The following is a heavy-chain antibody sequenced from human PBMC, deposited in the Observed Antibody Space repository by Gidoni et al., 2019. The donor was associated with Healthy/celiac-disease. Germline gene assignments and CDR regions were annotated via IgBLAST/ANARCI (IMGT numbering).Heavy chain of an antibody. CDR3: AKAGAIVVVVAAPYFDY. V-gene: IGHV3-23*01. CDR2: ISGGGGSK. J-gene: IGHJ4*02. Sequence: EVQLLESVGGLVQPGGSLRLSCAASGFTFRSYAISWVRQAPGKGLAWVSAISGGGGSKYYADSVKGRFTISRDNSKNTLYLQMNSLRAEDTAVYYCAKAGAIVVVVAAPYFDYWGQGTLVTVSS. D-gene: IGHD2-15*01. CDR1: GFTFRSYA.